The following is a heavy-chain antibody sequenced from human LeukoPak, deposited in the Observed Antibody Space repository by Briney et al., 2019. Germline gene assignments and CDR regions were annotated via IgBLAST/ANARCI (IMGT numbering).Heavy chain of an antibody. D-gene: IGHD3-9*01. V-gene: IGHV3-48*04. Sequence: GGSLRLSCAASGFTFSSYSMNWVRQAPGKGLEWVSYISSSGSTIYYADSVKGRFTISRDNAKNSLYLQMNSLRAEDTAVYYCARAQRVLRYFDWPSWGQGTLVTVSS. J-gene: IGHJ4*02. CDR2: ISSSGSTI. CDR3: ARAQRVLRYFDWPS. CDR1: GFTFSSYS.